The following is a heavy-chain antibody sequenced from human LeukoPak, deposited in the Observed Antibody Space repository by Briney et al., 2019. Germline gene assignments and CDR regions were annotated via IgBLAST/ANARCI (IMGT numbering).Heavy chain of an antibody. J-gene: IGHJ4*02. V-gene: IGHV3-11*04. CDR3: ARRRYDILTGSVEVGDY. D-gene: IGHD3-9*01. CDR2: ISSSGSTI. CDR1: GFTFSDYY. Sequence: GGSLRLSCAASGFTFSDYYMSWIRQAPGKGLEWVSYISSSGSTIYYAGSVKGRFTISRDNAKNSLYLQMNSLRAEDTAVYYCARRRYDILTGSVEVGDYWGQGTLVTVSS.